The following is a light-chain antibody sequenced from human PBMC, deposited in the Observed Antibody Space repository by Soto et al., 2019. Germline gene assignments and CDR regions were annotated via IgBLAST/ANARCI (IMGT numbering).Light chain of an antibody. CDR2: AAS. Sequence: DIHMTQSPSSLSASVGGRVTITCLASQSISSYLNWYQQKPGKAPKLLIYAASSLQSGVPSRFSGSGSGTDFTLTISSLQPEDFATYYCQQSYSTPRITFGQGTRLEIK. J-gene: IGKJ5*01. CDR3: QQSYSTPRIT. V-gene: IGKV1-39*01. CDR1: QSISSY.